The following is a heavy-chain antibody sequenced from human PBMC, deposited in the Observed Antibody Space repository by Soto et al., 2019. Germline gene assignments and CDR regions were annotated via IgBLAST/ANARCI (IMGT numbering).Heavy chain of an antibody. CDR3: AREGLLLLPDY. J-gene: IGHJ4*02. V-gene: IGHV1-18*01. CDR2: ISPYSGKT. D-gene: IGHD3-22*01. Sequence: ASXKVSCKTSGYTFTNNDVCWVRQAPGQGLEWMGWISPYSGKTNYARKFRDRVTMTADTSTSTVYMELGSLTSDDTAVYYCAREGLLLLPDYWGQGTLVTVSS. CDR1: GYTFTNND.